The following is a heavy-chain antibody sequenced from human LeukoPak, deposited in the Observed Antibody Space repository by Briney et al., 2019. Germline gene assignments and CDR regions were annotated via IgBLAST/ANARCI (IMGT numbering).Heavy chain of an antibody. CDR2: ISAYNGNT. CDR3: ARDRGRAYCSGGSCYSGY. J-gene: IGHJ4*02. CDR1: GYTFTSYG. D-gene: IGHD2-15*01. V-gene: IGHV1-18*04. Sequence: ASVKASCKASGYTFTSYGFNWVRQAPGQGLEWMGWISAYNGNTNYAQKLQGRVTMTTDTSTSTAYMELRSLRSDDTAVYYCARDRGRAYCSGGSCYSGYWGQGTLVTVSS.